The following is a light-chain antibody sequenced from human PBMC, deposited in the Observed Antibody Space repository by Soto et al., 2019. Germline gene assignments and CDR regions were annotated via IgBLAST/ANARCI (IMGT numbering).Light chain of an antibody. CDR2: NAA. CDR1: QSVTSSY. V-gene: IGKV3-20*01. CDR3: QQYASPLLT. Sequence: EIVLTQSPGTLSLSPGERATLSCRASQSVTSSYLAWYQQKPGQAPRLLMYNAATRATGIPDRFSGSGSGTDFPLTISRLEPEDFAVYYCQQYASPLLTFGGGTKVEIK. J-gene: IGKJ4*01.